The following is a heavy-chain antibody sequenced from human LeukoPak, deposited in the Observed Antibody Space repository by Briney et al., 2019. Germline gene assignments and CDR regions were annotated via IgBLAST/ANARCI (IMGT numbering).Heavy chain of an antibody. CDR2: IYSGGNT. Sequence: GGSLRLSCAASGFTVNNYVSWVRQAPGKGLECVSVIYSGGNTYYADSVKGRFTISRDNSKNTLFLQMNSLRADDTAVYYCARGAGGTYPFDYWGQGTLVTVSS. D-gene: IGHD1-26*01. J-gene: IGHJ4*02. V-gene: IGHV3-66*01. CDR3: ARGAGGTYPFDY. CDR1: GFTVNNY.